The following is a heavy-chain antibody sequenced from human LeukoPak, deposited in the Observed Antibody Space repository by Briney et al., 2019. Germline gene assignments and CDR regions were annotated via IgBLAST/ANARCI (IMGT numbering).Heavy chain of an antibody. Sequence: PGASLRPSCAASGFSFSTYGMSWVRQAPGKGLEWVSIINGGGGSTYYADSVKGRFTISRDNSQNTLYLQMNSLRAEDTAVYYCAKRWNLYYFDYWGQGTLVTVSS. CDR1: GFSFSTYG. V-gene: IGHV3-23*01. D-gene: IGHD4-23*01. J-gene: IGHJ4*02. CDR2: INGGGGST. CDR3: AKRWNLYYFDY.